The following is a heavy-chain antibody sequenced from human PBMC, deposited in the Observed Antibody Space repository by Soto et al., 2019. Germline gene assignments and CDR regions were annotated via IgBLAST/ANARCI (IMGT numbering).Heavy chain of an antibody. J-gene: IGHJ4*02. CDR1: GYSFTSYW. V-gene: IGHV5-10-1*01. Sequence: GESLKISCKGSGYSFTSYWISWVRQMPGKGLEWMGRTDPSDSYTNYSPSFQGHVTISADKSISTAYLQWSSLKASDTAMYYCAREQVGATGYFDYWGQGTLVTVSS. D-gene: IGHD1-26*01. CDR2: TDPSDSYT. CDR3: AREQVGATGYFDY.